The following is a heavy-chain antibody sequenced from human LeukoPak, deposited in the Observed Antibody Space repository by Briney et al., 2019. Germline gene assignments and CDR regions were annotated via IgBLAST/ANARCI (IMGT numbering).Heavy chain of an antibody. CDR2: IIPIFGTA. V-gene: IGHV1-69*13. CDR1: GGTFSSYA. CDR3: ASSLLWFGELLTTFDY. D-gene: IGHD3-10*01. Sequence: SVKVSCKASGGTFSSYAISWVRQAPGQGLEWMGGIIPIFGTANYAQKFQGRVTITADESTSTAYMELSSLRSEDTAVYYCASSLLWFGELLTTFDYWGQGTLVTVSS. J-gene: IGHJ4*02.